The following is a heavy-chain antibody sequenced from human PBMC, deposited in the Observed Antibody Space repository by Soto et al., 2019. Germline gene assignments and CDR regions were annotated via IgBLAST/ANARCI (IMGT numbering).Heavy chain of an antibody. D-gene: IGHD4-17*01. Sequence: QVQLVQSGPEVRKPGASVRLSCATSGYNFNQYYIHWVRQAPGQGLEGMGIINLRGGTTEYTHKFRGRVTVTGDTSTRTAYMELSSLRSEDTAVYFCARGTDDSDVPRWDHWGQGTLITVSS. CDR2: INLRGGTT. CDR1: GYNFNQYY. V-gene: IGHV1-46*02. J-gene: IGHJ4*02. CDR3: ARGTDDSDVPRWDH.